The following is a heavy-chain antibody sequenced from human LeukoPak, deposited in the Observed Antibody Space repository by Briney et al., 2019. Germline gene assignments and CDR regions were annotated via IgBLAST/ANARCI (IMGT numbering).Heavy chain of an antibody. J-gene: IGHJ6*03. CDR1: GFTFSSYA. CDR3: ARNRGYYYYYMDV. CDR2: IYSGGYA. V-gene: IGHV3-53*01. Sequence: GRSLRLSCAASGFTFSSYAMHWVRQAPGKGLEWVSIIYSGGYAYYADSVKGRFTISRDNSKNTLYLQMNSLRAEDTAVYYCARNRGYYYYYMDVWAKGTTVTVSS.